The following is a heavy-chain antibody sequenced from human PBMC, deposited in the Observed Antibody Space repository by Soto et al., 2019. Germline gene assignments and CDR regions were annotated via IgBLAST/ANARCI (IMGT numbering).Heavy chain of an antibody. D-gene: IGHD5-12*01. CDR3: VRARRRGHLAEY. J-gene: IGHJ4*02. CDR2: MNPDTGNT. Sequence: QVQLVQSGAEVKKPGASVKVSCKAFGYTFTSYDINWVRQATGQGLEWMGWMNPDTGNTGYAQKFQGRGLMTRSTSLSTAYMELTSLRSGATAVYYCVRARRRGHLAEYWGQGSLVTVSS. V-gene: IGHV1-8*01. CDR1: GYTFTSYD.